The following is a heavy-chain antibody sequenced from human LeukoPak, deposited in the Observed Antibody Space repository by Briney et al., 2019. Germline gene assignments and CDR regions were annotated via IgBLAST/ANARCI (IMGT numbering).Heavy chain of an antibody. D-gene: IGHD4-17*01. CDR1: GGTFSSYA. CDR2: ISPIFGTA. V-gene: IGHV1-69*13. J-gene: IGHJ4*02. Sequence: SVKVSCKASGGTFSSYAISWVRQAPGQGLEWMGGISPIFGTANYAQKFQGRVTITADESTSTAYMELSSLRSEDTAVYYCARDPQVDIDYGDPWGNYWGQGTLVTVSS. CDR3: ARDPQVDIDYGDPWGNY.